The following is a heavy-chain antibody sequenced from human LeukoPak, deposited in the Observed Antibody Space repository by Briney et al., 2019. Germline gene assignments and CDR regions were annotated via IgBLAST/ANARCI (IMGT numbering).Heavy chain of an antibody. CDR2: IYPSDSDP. CDR1: GYTFINYW. V-gene: IGHV5-51*01. Sequence: GESLKISCKGSGYTFINYWIGWVRQMPGKGLEWMGIIYPSDSDPRYSPSFRGQVTISADKSISTAYLQWSSLKASDTAMYYCASHDYGDYGTFKYWGQGTLVTASS. J-gene: IGHJ4*02. CDR3: ASHDYGDYGTFKY. D-gene: IGHD4-17*01.